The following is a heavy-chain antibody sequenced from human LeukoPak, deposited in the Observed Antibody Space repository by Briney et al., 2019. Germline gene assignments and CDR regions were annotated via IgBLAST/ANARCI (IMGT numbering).Heavy chain of an antibody. CDR1: GGSISSGSYY. D-gene: IGHD2-15*01. CDR3: ARGPTYCSSSSCLQGE. CDR2: IYTSGST. V-gene: IGHV4-61*02. J-gene: IGHJ4*02. Sequence: SQTLSLTCTVSGGSISSGSYYWSWIRQPAGKGLEWIGRIYTSGSTNYNPSLKSRVTISVDTSKNQFPLKLSSVPAADTAVYYCARGPTYCSSSSCLQGEWGQGTLVTVSS.